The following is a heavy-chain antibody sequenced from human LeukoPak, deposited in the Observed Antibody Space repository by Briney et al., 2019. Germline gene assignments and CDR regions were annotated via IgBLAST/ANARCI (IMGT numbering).Heavy chain of an antibody. CDR2: IYHSGST. J-gene: IGHJ4*02. CDR3: ARDPRLTIFGVVRGDD. CDR1: GGSISSGGYY. V-gene: IGHV4-30-2*01. D-gene: IGHD3-3*01. Sequence: SQTLSLTCTVSGGSISSGGYYWSWIRQPPGKGLEWIGYIYHSGSTYYNPSLKSRVTISVDRSKNQFSLKLSSVTAADTAVYYCARDPRLTIFGVVRGDDWGQGTLVTVSS.